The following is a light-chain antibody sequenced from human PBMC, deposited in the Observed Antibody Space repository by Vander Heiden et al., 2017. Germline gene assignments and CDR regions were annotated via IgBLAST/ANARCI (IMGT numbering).Light chain of an antibody. V-gene: IGLV3-21*02. Sequence: SYVLTQPPSVSVAPGRTARITRWGNNIGGKGVHWYHRKPGQAPVLVVFDDSDRPSGIPERFSGSNSGNTATLTISRVEAGDEADYYCQVWDSSSDHVVFGGGTKLTVL. CDR2: DDS. J-gene: IGLJ2*01. CDR3: QVWDSSSDHVV. CDR1: NIGGKG.